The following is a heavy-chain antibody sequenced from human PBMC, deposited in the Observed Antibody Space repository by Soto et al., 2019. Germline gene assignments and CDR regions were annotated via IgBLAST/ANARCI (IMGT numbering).Heavy chain of an antibody. CDR2: IIPILGSA. Sequence: QVQLVQSGAEVKKPGSSVKVSCRASGGTFSSYAISWVRQAPGQGLEWMGGIIPILGSANYAQKFQGRVKITAYETTSTAYMELRSLRSDDTAVYYCARSAAAGSLGYCGLDVWGQGTTVTVSS. J-gene: IGHJ6*02. D-gene: IGHD6-13*01. CDR1: GGTFSSYA. CDR3: ARSAAAGSLGYCGLDV. V-gene: IGHV1-69*11.